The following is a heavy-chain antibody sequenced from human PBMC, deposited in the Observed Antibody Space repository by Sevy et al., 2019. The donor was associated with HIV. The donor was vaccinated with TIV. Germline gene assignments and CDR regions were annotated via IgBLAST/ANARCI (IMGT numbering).Heavy chain of an antibody. CDR1: GFTFSKYS. Sequence: GGSLRLSCAASGFTFSKYSMSWVRQPPGKGLEWVSTLAFGCGEINYADAVKGRFTISRDNSKSSVYLQMNNLRPEDTAVYYCAREGCTKPHDYWGQGTLVTVSS. CDR2: LAFGCGEI. D-gene: IGHD2-8*01. J-gene: IGHJ4*02. CDR3: AREGCTKPHDY. V-gene: IGHV3-23*01.